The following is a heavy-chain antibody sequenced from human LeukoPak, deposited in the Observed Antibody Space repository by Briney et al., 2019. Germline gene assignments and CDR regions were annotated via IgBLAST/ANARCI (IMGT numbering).Heavy chain of an antibody. CDR2: ISSGSITI. J-gene: IGHJ4*02. V-gene: IGHV3-48*01. Sequence: GGSLRLSCAASGFTFSTDSMNWVRQAPGKGLEWVSYISSGSITIYYADSVKGRFTISRDNAKNSLYLQMNSLRAEDTAVCYCARDLPVVTFDYWGQGTLVTVSS. D-gene: IGHD4-23*01. CDR3: ARDLPVVTFDY. CDR1: GFTFSTDS.